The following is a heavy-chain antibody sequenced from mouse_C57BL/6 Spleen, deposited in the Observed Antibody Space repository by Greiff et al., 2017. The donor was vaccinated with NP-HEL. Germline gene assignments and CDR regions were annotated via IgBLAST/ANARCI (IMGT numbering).Heavy chain of an antibody. CDR1: GYTFTSYW. CDR2: IDPSDSYT. J-gene: IGHJ3*01. CDR3: ARFPYDR. D-gene: IGHD2-3*01. Sequence: QVQLQQSGAELVMPGASVKLSCKASGYTFTSYWMHWVKQRPGQGLEWIGEIDPSDSYTNYNQKFKGKSTLTVDKSSSTAYMQLSSLTSEDSAVYYCARFPYDRWGQGTLVTVSA. V-gene: IGHV1-69*01.